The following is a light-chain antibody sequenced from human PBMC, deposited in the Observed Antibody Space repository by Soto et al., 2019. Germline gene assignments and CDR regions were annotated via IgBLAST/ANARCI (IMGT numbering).Light chain of an antibody. J-gene: IGLJ1*01. Sequence: QSVLTQPPSVSAAPGQKVTISCSGSNSNIGNNYISWFQQLPGTAPKLLIYDNNKRPSGIPDRFSASKSCTSATLGITGLQTGDEADYYCGTWDTSLIAGVFGTGTKLTVL. CDR2: DNN. CDR1: NSNIGNNY. CDR3: GTWDTSLIAGV. V-gene: IGLV1-51*01.